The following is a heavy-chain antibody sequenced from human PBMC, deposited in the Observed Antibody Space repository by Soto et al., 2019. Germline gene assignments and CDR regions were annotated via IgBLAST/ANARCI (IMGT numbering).Heavy chain of an antibody. V-gene: IGHV3-23*01. CDR1: GFTFSSYA. J-gene: IGHJ3*02. CDR2: ISGRGGST. CDR3: AKDHDYGDQNAFDAFDI. D-gene: IGHD4-17*01. Sequence: EVQLLESGGGLLQPGGSLRLSCAASGFTFSSYAMSWVRQAPGQGLEWVSAISGRGGSTYYADSVKGRFTISRDHPKNTLYLQMNSLRAEDTAVYYCAKDHDYGDQNAFDAFDIWGQGTMVTVSS.